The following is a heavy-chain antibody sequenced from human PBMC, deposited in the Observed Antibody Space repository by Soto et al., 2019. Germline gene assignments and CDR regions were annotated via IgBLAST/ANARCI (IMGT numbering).Heavy chain of an antibody. CDR2: IIPIFGTA. CDR3: ARDLVYYDSSGPLGY. D-gene: IGHD3-22*01. Sequence: SVKVSCKASGGTFSSYAISWVRQAPGQGLEWMGGIIPIFGTANYAQKFQGRVTITADESTSTAYMELSSLRSEDTAVYYCARDLVYYDSSGPLGYWGQGTLVTVS. CDR1: GGTFSSYA. V-gene: IGHV1-69*13. J-gene: IGHJ4*02.